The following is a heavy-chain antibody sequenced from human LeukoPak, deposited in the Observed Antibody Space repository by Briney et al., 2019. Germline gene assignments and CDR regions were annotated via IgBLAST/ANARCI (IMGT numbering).Heavy chain of an antibody. V-gene: IGHV4-34*01. CDR2: INQRRNT. CDR3: ARHGWHAWYFDL. Sequence: SETLSLTCVVYGESFSGYSWSWIRQPPGKGLEWIGEINQRRNTNYNPSLKSRVTISIDTSRNQFSLKLSSVTAADTAVYYCARHGWHAWYFDLWGRGTLVTVSS. D-gene: IGHD6-19*01. J-gene: IGHJ2*01. CDR1: GESFSGYS.